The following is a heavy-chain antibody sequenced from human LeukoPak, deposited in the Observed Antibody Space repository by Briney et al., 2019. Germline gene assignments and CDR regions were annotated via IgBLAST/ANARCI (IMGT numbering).Heavy chain of an antibody. CDR1: RFTFSTFS. CDR3: AREGSLEGELAYCGGDCYRNNWFDP. CDR2: ISYSCSTI. J-gene: IGHJ5*02. V-gene: IGHV3-48*04. D-gene: IGHD2-21*02. Sequence: GGSLRLSCAATRFTFSTFSMNWVRQAPGKGLEWVSSISYSCSTIYYADSVKGRFTISRDNAKNYLYLQMNSLRAEDTAVYYCAREGSLEGELAYCGGDCYRNNWFDPWGQGTLVTVSS.